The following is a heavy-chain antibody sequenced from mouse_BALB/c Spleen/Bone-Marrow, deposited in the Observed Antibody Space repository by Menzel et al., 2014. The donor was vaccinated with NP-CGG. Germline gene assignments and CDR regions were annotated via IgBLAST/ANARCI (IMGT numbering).Heavy chain of an antibody. CDR2: IDPANGNT. J-gene: IGHJ3*01. CDR1: GFNIKDTY. CDR3: ATGFAY. V-gene: IGHV14-3*02. Sequence: LVESGAELVKPGASVKLSCTASGFNIKDTYMHWVKQGPEQGLEWIGRIDPANGNTKYDPKFQGKATITAVTSSNTAYLQLSSLISEDTAVYYCATGFAYWGQGTLVTVSA.